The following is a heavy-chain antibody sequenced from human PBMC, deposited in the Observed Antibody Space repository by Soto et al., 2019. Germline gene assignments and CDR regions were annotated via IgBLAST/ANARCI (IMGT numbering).Heavy chain of an antibody. D-gene: IGHD6-13*01. CDR3: ARGFEDSRRWQNYYYGMDV. Sequence: SVKVSCKASGGTFSSYNISGVRQAPGQGLEWMGRIIPILGIANYAQKFQGRVTITADKSTSTAYMELSSLRSDDTAVYYCARGFEDSRRWQNYYYGMDVWGQGNTVTVS. V-gene: IGHV1-69*02. J-gene: IGHJ6*02. CDR2: IIPILGIA. CDR1: GGTFSSYN.